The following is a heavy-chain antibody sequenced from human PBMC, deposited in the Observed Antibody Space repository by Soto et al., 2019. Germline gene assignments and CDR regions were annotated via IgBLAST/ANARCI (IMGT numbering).Heavy chain of an antibody. CDR1: GGSISSSSYY. V-gene: IGHV4-39*01. CDR2: IYYSGST. D-gene: IGHD3-22*01. CDR3: ARLAYYYDSSGYHVYYYYYGMDV. J-gene: IGHJ6*02. Sequence: SETLSLTCTVSGGSISSSSYYWGWIRQPPGKGLEWIGSIYYSGSTYYNPSLKSRVTISVDTSNNQFSLKLCSVTAADTAVYYCARLAYYYDSSGYHVYYYYYGMDVWGQGTTVTVSS.